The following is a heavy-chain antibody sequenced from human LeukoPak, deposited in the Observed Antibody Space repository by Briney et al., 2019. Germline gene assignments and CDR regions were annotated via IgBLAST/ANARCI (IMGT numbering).Heavy chain of an antibody. V-gene: IGHV4-31*03. CDR2: IYYSGST. CDR3: ARADFWSGYRPYYYGMDV. Sequence: SETLSLTCTVSGGSISSGGYYWSWIRQHPRKGLEWIGYIYYSGSTYYNPSLKSRVTISVDTSKNQFSLKLSSVTAADTAVYYCARADFWSGYRPYYYGMDVWGQGTTVTVSS. J-gene: IGHJ6*02. CDR1: GGSISSGGYY. D-gene: IGHD3-3*01.